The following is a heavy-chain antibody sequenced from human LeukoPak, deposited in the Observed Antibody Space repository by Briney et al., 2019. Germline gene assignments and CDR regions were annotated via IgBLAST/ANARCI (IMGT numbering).Heavy chain of an antibody. D-gene: IGHD5-12*01. CDR3: AKDSRGGGYGY. V-gene: IGHV3-9*01. CDR1: GFNFNDFA. Sequence: GGSLRLSCAASGFNFNDFAMHWVRQAPGKGLEWVSGINWNSGNIGYADSVKGRFTISRDNAKNSLYLQMHSLRIEDTALYYCAKDSRGGGYGYWGQGTLVTVSS. CDR2: INWNSGNI. J-gene: IGHJ4*02.